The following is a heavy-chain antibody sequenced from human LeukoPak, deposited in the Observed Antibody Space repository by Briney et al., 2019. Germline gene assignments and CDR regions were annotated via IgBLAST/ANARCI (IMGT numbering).Heavy chain of an antibody. CDR2: IYYSGST. Sequence: SETLSLTCTVSGGSISSSSYYWGWIRQPPGKGLEWIGSIYYSGSTYYNPSLKSRVTISVDTSKNQFSLKLSSVTAADTAVYYCARLTRGSYCYFDYWGQGTLVTVSS. J-gene: IGHJ4*02. V-gene: IGHV4-39*01. CDR3: ARLTRGSYCYFDY. CDR1: GGSISSSSYY. D-gene: IGHD1-26*01.